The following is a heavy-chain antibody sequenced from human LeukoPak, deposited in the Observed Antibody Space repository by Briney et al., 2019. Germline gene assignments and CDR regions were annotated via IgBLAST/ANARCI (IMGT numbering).Heavy chain of an antibody. V-gene: IGHV3-23*01. J-gene: IGHJ6*02. CDR1: GFTFSSYA. CDR2: ISGSGGST. CDR3: AKVPINYYYYGMDV. Sequence: GGSLRLSCAASGFTFSSYAMSWVRQAPGKGLEWVSAISGSGGSTYYADSVKGRFTISRDNSKNTLYLQMNSLRAEDTAVYYCAKVPINYYYYGMDVWGQGTTVTVSS.